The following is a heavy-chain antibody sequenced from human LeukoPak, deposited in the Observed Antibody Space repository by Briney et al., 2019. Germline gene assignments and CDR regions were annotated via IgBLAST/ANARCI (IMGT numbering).Heavy chain of an antibody. V-gene: IGHV4-31*03. CDR2: IYYSGST. CDR3: ARVDIVVVPAAISGWFDP. J-gene: IGHJ5*02. D-gene: IGHD2-2*01. CDR1: GGSISSGGYY. Sequence: PSETLSLTCTVSGGSISSGGYYWSWIRQHPGKGLEWIGYIYYSGSTYYNPSLKSRVTISVDTSKNQFSLKLSSVTAADTVVYYCARVDIVVVPAAISGWFDPWGQGTLVTVSP.